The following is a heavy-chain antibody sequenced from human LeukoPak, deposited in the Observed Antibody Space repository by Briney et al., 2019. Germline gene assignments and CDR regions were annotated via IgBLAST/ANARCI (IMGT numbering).Heavy chain of an antibody. J-gene: IGHJ6*02. CDR1: GFTFSSYW. D-gene: IGHD2-21*01. Sequence: GGSLRLSCTASGFTFSSYWMSWVRQAPGKGLEWVANIKQDGSEKDYVDSVKGRFTISRDNAKNSLYLQMNSLRAEDTAVYYCARYCGGDCYGMDIWGQGTTVTVSS. CDR3: ARYCGGDCYGMDI. V-gene: IGHV3-7*01. CDR2: IKQDGSEK.